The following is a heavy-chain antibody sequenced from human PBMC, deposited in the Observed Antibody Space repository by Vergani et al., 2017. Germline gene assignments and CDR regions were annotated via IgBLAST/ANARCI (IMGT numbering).Heavy chain of an antibody. V-gene: IGHV1-2*02. CDR2: MNPDDGDT. Sequence: QVQLVQSGAELKKPGASVRVSCKASGYTFSDYYIHWVRQAPGQGPEWLGWMNPDDGDTMYAEKFKGRVNMTRVTSLSTGYMDLTRLTSDDTAVYYCARDDARDQLLRWGMDVWGQGTTVTVSS. CDR3: ARDDARDQLLRWGMDV. CDR1: GYTFSDYY. D-gene: IGHD2-2*01. J-gene: IGHJ6*02.